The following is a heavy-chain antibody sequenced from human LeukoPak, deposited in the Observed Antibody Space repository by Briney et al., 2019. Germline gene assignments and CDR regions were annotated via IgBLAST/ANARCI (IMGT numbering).Heavy chain of an antibody. CDR3: ARKGGYSSSSRVHYYYMDV. D-gene: IGHD6-6*01. Sequence: GGSLRLSCGASGFSFSSNWMSWVRQAPGRGLEWVANIKQDGSEKHYVDSVKGRFTISRDNGKNSLYLQMNSLRAEDTAVYYCARKGGYSSSSRVHYYYMDVWGKGTTVTVSS. J-gene: IGHJ6*03. CDR1: GFSFSSNW. CDR2: IKQDGSEK. V-gene: IGHV3-7*01.